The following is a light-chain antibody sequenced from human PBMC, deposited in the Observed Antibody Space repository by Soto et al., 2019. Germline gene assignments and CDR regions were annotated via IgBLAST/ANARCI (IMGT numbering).Light chain of an antibody. V-gene: IGKV3-15*01. CDR2: GAS. Sequence: EIVMTQSPAPPSVSPGDSAPLSCRASQSVSNNLAWYHQKPGQAPRVLIYGASIRATGVPARFSGSGSGTEFTLTISSLQSEDFALFYCQQYYNWPLTFGQGTKVDIK. J-gene: IGKJ1*01. CDR1: QSVSNN. CDR3: QQYYNWPLT.